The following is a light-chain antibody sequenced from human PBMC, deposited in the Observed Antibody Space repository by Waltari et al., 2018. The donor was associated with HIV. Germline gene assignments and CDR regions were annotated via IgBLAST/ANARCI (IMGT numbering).Light chain of an antibody. CDR2: GAS. J-gene: IGKJ3*01. CDR3: QQYGSSPHT. Sequence: EVVLTQSPSTLSLSPGERASLSCRASQSVSSNYLAWYQQKPGQAPRLLIYGASSRATGIPDRFSGSGSGTDFSLTISRLEPEDFAVYYCQQYGSSPHTFGPGTKVDIK. V-gene: IGKV3-20*01. CDR1: QSVSSNY.